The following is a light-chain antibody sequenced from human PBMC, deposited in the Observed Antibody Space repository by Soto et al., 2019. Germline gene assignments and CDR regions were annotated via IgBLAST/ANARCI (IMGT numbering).Light chain of an antibody. J-gene: IGLJ1*01. CDR1: SSDVGGYNY. CDR3: NSYTISSTYV. Sequence: QSALTQPASVSGSPGQSITISCTGTSSDVGGYNYVSWYQQHPGNAPKLMIYEVSNRPSGVSNRFSGSKSGNTASLTISGLQAEDEADYYCNSYTISSTYVFGTGTKVTVL. V-gene: IGLV2-14*01. CDR2: EVS.